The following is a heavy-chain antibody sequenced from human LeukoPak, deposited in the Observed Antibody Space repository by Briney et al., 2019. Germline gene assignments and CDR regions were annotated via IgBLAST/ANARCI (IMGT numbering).Heavy chain of an antibody. J-gene: IGHJ4*02. CDR1: GFTFSNAW. D-gene: IGHD6-13*01. CDR3: TTDKARYSSSWYRTGKYYFDY. V-gene: IGHV3-15*01. Sequence: GGSLRLSCAASGFTFSNAWMSWVRQAPGKGLEWVGRIKSKTDGGTTDYAAPVKGRFTISRDDSKNTLYLQMNSLKTEDTAVYYCTTDKARYSSSWYRTGKYYFDYWGQGTLVTVSS. CDR2: IKSKTDGGTT.